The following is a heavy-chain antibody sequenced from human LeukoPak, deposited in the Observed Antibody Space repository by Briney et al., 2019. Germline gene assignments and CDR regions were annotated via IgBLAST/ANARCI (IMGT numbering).Heavy chain of an antibody. CDR3: ARDSQRWSLENFYAMDV. Sequence: GGSLRLSCGASGFRFSSYSINWVRQAPGKGLEWVSFISSSSSLINYGDSLKGRFTISRDNANNLVYLQMNNLREDDTAMYYCARDSQRWSLENFYAMDVWGQGTTVSVSS. J-gene: IGHJ6*02. V-gene: IGHV3-21*06. D-gene: IGHD1-1*01. CDR1: GFRFSSYS. CDR2: ISSSSSLI.